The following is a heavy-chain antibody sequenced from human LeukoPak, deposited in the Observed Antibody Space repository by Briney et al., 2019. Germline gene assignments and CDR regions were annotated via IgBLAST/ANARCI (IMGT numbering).Heavy chain of an antibody. D-gene: IGHD3-22*01. CDR1: GGSISSGDYY. J-gene: IGHJ4*02. V-gene: IGHV4-30-4*01. Sequence: SETLSLTCTVSGGSISSGDYYWSWIRQPPGKGLEWIGYIYYNGSTYYNPSLKGRVTLSVDTSKNQCSLKLSSVTAADMAVYYCARDAPPSSGLDYWGQGTLVTVSS. CDR3: ARDAPPSSGLDY. CDR2: IYYNGST.